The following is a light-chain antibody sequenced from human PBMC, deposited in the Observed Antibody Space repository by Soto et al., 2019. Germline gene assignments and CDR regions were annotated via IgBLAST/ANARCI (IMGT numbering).Light chain of an antibody. Sequence: DIQMTQSPSSLSASVGDRVTITCQASQDISNYLNWYHQKPGKAPKLLIYDVSNLEAGVPSRFSGSGSGTDFSFTISSLQPEDIGTYYCQPYYDLPLTFGQGTRLGIK. CDR1: QDISNY. CDR3: QPYYDLPLT. CDR2: DVS. V-gene: IGKV1-33*01. J-gene: IGKJ5*01.